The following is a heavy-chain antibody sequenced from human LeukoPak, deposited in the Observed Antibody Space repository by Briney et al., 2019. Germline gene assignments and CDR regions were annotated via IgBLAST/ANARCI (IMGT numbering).Heavy chain of an antibody. CDR3: ARGIEAAGSDY. Sequence: AGSLRLSCAASGFTFSNYWMYWVRQVPAKGLVWVSQIYSDGSGTGYADSVKGRFTVSRDNAKNTVYLQMNSLRVEDTAVYYCARGIEAAGSDYYGQGTLVTVSS. V-gene: IGHV3-74*01. CDR2: IYSDGSGT. CDR1: GFTFSNYW. D-gene: IGHD6-13*01. J-gene: IGHJ4*02.